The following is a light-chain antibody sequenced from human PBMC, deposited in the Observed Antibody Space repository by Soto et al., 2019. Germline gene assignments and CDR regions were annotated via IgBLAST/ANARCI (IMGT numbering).Light chain of an antibody. V-gene: IGLV2-14*01. CDR2: EVS. J-gene: IGLJ1*01. CDR3: TSYTTRSTHV. CDR1: SRDVGGYNY. Sequence: QSVLTQPASVSGSPGQSITISCTGTSRDVGGYNYVSWYQHHPGKAPKLMIYEVSRRPSGVSNRFSGSKSGNTASLTISGLQAEDGADYYCTSYTTRSTHVFGTGTKLTVL.